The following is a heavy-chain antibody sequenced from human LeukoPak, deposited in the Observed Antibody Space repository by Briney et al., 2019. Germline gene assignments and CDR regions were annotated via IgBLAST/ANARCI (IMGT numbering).Heavy chain of an antibody. V-gene: IGHV4-59*01. CDR2: IYYGGST. CDR1: GGSISSYY. Sequence: SETLSLTCTVSGGSISSYYWSWIRQPPGKGLEWIGYIYYGGSTNYNPSLKSRVTISVDTSKNQFSLKLSSVTAADTAVYYCASLAAREDYWGQGTLVTVSS. J-gene: IGHJ4*02. D-gene: IGHD6-6*01. CDR3: ASLAAREDY.